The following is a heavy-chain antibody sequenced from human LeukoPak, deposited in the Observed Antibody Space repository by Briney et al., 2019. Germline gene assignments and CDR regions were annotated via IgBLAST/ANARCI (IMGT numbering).Heavy chain of an antibody. CDR1: GFIVSSNY. Sequence: GGSLRLSCAASGFIVSSNYLHWVRQAPGKGLEWVSVVYSGGSTYYADSVKGRFTVSRDNSKNTLYLQMNNLRAEDTAVYYCSKVPEAARWTPYLFDTWGQGTLVTVSS. J-gene: IGHJ5*02. V-gene: IGHV3-53*01. D-gene: IGHD6-6*01. CDR2: VYSGGST. CDR3: SKVPEAARWTPYLFDT.